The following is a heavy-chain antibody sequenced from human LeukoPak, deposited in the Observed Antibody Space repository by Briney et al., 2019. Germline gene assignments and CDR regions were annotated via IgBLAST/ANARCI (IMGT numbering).Heavy chain of an antibody. CDR2: IKQDGSEK. J-gene: IGHJ4*02. V-gene: IGHV3-7*05. Sequence: GGSLRLSCAASGFTLSGYWMTWVRQAPGKGLEWVANIKQDGSEKYYVDSVKGRFTNSRDNAKNSLYLQMNRLRAEDTAVYYCARDPGGPLSTFDYWGQGTLVSVSS. D-gene: IGHD4-23*01. CDR3: ARDPGGPLSTFDY. CDR1: GFTLSGYW.